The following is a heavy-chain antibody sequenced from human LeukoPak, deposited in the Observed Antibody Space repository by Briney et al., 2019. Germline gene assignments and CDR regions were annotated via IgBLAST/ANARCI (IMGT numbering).Heavy chain of an antibody. J-gene: IGHJ4*02. D-gene: IGHD6-19*01. CDR3: ARVFSVAGTFDY. V-gene: IGHV4-4*07. CDR1: GGSFSIYY. CDR2: IYTSGNT. Sequence: SETLSLTCTVSGGSFSIYYWSWIRQPAGKGLEWIGRIYTSGNTYYNPSLKSRVTMSVDTSKNQFSLNLSSVTAADTAVYYRARVFSVAGTFDYWGQGTLVTVSS.